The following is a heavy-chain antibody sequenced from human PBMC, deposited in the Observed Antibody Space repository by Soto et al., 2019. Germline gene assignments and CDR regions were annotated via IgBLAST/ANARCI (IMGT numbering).Heavy chain of an antibody. CDR3: ARSRPGTSSRPFDP. V-gene: IGHV1-69*13. J-gene: IGHJ5*02. Sequence: SVKVSCKASGGTFSSYAISWVRQAPGQGLEWMGGIIPIFGTANYAQKFQGRVTITADESTSTAYMGLSSLRSEDTAVYYCARSRPGTSSRPFDPWGQGTLVTVSS. D-gene: IGHD1-7*01. CDR2: IIPIFGTA. CDR1: GGTFSSYA.